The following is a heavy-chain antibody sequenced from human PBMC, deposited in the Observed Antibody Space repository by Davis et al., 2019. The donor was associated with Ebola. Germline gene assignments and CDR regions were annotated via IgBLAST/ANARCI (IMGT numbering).Heavy chain of an antibody. CDR3: ARGTSLARNFDY. V-gene: IGHV5-51*01. CDR2: IYPGDSDT. CDR1: GYSFTSYW. D-gene: IGHD3-3*02. Sequence: KVSCKGSGYSFTSYWIGWVRQMPGKDLEWMGIIYPGDSDTRYSPSFQGQVTISADESISTAYLQWSSLKASDTAMYYCARGTSLARNFDYWGQGTLVTVSS. J-gene: IGHJ4*02.